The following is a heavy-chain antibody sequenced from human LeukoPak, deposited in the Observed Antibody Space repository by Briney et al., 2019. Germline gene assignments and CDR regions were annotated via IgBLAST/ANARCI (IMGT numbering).Heavy chain of an antibody. Sequence: GASVKVSCKASGGTFSSYAISWVRQAPGQGLEWMVRIIPIFGTANYAQKFQGRVTITTDESTSTAYMELSSLRSEDTAVYYCARNPYSSSWYSGYWGQGTLVTVSS. J-gene: IGHJ4*02. D-gene: IGHD6-13*01. CDR3: ARNPYSSSWYSGY. CDR1: GGTFSSYA. CDR2: IIPIFGTA. V-gene: IGHV1-69*05.